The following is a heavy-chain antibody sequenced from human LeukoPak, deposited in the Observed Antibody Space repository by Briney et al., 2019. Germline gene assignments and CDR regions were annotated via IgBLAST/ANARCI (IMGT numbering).Heavy chain of an antibody. CDR2: IYTSGST. J-gene: IGHJ4*02. CDR1: GGSISSYY. V-gene: IGHV4-4*09. D-gene: IGHD3-3*01. CDR3: ARHAPNYDFWSGYLAPFDY. Sequence: SETLSPTCTVSGGSISSYYWSWIRQPPGKGLEWIAYIYTSGSTNYNPSLKSRVTISVDTSKNQFSLKLSSVTAADTAVYYCARHAPNYDFWSGYLAPFDYWGQGTLVTVSS.